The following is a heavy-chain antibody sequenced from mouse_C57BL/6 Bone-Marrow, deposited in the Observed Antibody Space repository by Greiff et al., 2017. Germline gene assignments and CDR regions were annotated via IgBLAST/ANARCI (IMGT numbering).Heavy chain of an antibody. CDR2: IHPSDSDT. D-gene: IGHD1-1*01. J-gene: IGHJ4*01. V-gene: IGHV1-74*01. CDR1: GYTFTSYW. Sequence: QVQLQQPGAELVKPGASVKVSCKASGYTFTSYWMHWVKQRPGQGLEWIGRIHPSDSDTNYNQKFKGKDTLTVDKSSSTDYMQLSSLTSEDSAVYYCAIHGSSYGYAMDYWGQGTSVTVSS. CDR3: AIHGSSYGYAMDY.